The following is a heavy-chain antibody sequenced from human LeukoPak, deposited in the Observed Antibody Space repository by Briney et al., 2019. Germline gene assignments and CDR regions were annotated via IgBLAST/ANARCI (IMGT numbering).Heavy chain of an antibody. D-gene: IGHD5-18*01. V-gene: IGHV3-48*01. Sequence: GGSLRLSCAASGFTFSSYSMKWVRQAPGKGLEWVSYISSSSSTIYYAASVKGRFTISRDNAKNSLYLQMNSLRAEDTAVYYCAKGSRLWFDYWGQGTLVTVSP. CDR2: ISSSSSTI. J-gene: IGHJ4*02. CDR1: GFTFSSYS. CDR3: AKGSRLWFDY.